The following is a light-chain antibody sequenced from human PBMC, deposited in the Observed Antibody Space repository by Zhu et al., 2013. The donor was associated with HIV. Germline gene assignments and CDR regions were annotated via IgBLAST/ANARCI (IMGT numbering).Light chain of an antibody. Sequence: EIIMTQSPATLSVSPGERAALSCRASQSIGTDLAWYQQKPGQPPRLLIYGASSRATDIPDRFSGSGSGTDFTLTISRLEPEDFAVYHCQQYGNSPRTFGQGTKVEIK. CDR3: QQYGNSPRT. CDR1: QSIGTD. V-gene: IGKV3-20*01. J-gene: IGKJ1*01. CDR2: GAS.